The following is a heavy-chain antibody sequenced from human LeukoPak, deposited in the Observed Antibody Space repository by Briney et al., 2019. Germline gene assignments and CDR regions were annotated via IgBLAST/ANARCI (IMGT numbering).Heavy chain of an antibody. CDR3: AKVLIWTYGSGNYYKGAFDI. V-gene: IGHV3-23*01. J-gene: IGHJ3*02. Sequence: PGGSLRLSCAASGFTFSSYSMNWVRQAPGKGLEWVSLISDSGGRIYYADSVKGRFTISRDNSKNTLYLQMNSLRAEDTAVYYCAKVLIWTYGSGNYYKGAFDIWGQGTMVTVFS. D-gene: IGHD3-10*01. CDR2: ISDSGGRI. CDR1: GFTFSSYS.